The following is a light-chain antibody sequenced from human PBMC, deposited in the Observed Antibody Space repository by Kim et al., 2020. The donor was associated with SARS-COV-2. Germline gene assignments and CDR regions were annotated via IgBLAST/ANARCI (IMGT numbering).Light chain of an antibody. V-gene: IGKV3-15*01. CDR3: QQYHDWPRT. CDR2: GAS. J-gene: IGKJ1*01. Sequence: EILMTQSPATLSVSPGERATLSCRATQSISTNLAWYQQKPGQAPRLLMSGASSRSTSVPARFSGSGSGTEFILTITSLQSEDSAVYYCQQYHDWPRTFGQGTKVDIK. CDR1: QSISTN.